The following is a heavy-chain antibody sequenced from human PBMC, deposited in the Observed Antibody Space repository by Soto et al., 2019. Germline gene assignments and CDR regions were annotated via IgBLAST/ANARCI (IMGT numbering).Heavy chain of an antibody. CDR2: INHSGST. CDR1: GGSFSGYY. D-gene: IGHD4-17*01. J-gene: IGHJ5*02. Sequence: SETLSLTCAVYGGSFSGYYWSWIRQPPGKGLEWIGEINHSGSTNCNPSLKSRVTISVDTSKNQFSLKLSSVTAADTAVYYCARGLGGGDYADWFDPWGQGTLVTVSS. CDR3: ARGLGGGDYADWFDP. V-gene: IGHV4-34*01.